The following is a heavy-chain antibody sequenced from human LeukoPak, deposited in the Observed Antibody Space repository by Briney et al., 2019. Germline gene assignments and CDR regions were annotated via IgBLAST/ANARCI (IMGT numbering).Heavy chain of an antibody. CDR3: ARADRANDFWSGYYY. Sequence: GGSLRLSCAASGFTFSSYAMSWVRQAPGKGLEWVSAISGSGGSTYYADSVKGRFTISRDNSKNTLYLQMNSLRAEDTAVYYCARADRANDFWSGYYYWGQGTLVTVSS. D-gene: IGHD3-3*01. J-gene: IGHJ4*02. CDR2: ISGSGGST. V-gene: IGHV3-23*01. CDR1: GFTFSSYA.